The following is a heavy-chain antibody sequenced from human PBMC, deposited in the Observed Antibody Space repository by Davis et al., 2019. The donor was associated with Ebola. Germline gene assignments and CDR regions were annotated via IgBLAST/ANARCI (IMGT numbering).Heavy chain of an antibody. CDR2: ITGSGDSR. Sequence: GESLKISCADSGITFSRHWMTWVRQAPGKGLEWVSSITGSGDSRYHADSVKGRFTISRDNSENTLHLQMNSLRAEDTAVYYCAKSVTVTTLGYFDYWGQGTLVTVSS. V-gene: IGHV3-23*01. CDR1: GITFSRHW. D-gene: IGHD4-17*01. J-gene: IGHJ4*02. CDR3: AKSVTVTTLGYFDY.